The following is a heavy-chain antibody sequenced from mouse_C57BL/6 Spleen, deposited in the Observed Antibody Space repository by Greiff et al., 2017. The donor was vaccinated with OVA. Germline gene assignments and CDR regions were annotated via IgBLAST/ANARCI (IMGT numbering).Heavy chain of an antibody. CDR1: GFNIKDDY. CDR2: IDPENGDT. Sequence: EVQQQQSGAELVRPGASVKLSCTASGFNIKDDYMHWVKQRPEQGLEWIGWIDPENGDTEYASKFQGKATITADTSSNTAYLQLSSLTSEDTAVYYCTTGITTDYYAMDYWGQGTSVTVSS. CDR3: TTGITTDYYAMDY. V-gene: IGHV14-4*01. D-gene: IGHD2-4*01. J-gene: IGHJ4*01.